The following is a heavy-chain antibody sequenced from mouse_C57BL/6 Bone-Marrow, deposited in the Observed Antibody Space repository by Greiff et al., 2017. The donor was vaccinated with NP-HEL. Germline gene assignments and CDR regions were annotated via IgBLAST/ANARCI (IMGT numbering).Heavy chain of an antibody. CDR3: ARTPSPYAMDY. Sequence: VQRVESGPELVRPGVSVKISCKGSGYTFTDYAMHWVKQSHAKSLEWIGVISTYYGDASYNQKFKDKATMTVDKSSSTAYMELARLTSEDSAVYYFARTPSPYAMDYWGQGTSVTVSS. CDR1: GYTFTDYA. V-gene: IGHV1-67*01. CDR2: ISTYYGDA. J-gene: IGHJ4*01.